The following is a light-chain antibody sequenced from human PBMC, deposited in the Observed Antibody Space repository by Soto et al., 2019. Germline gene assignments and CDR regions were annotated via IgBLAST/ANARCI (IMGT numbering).Light chain of an antibody. V-gene: IGKV1-5*01. J-gene: IGKJ1*01. Sequence: DIQMTQSPSTLSASIGDRVTITCRASESIRTWLAWYQHKPGKAPKFLIYDASSLESGVPSRFSGSGSGTDFSLTINSLQPDDLATYYCQQYNSYSWTFGQGTKVDIK. CDR1: ESIRTW. CDR3: QQYNSYSWT. CDR2: DAS.